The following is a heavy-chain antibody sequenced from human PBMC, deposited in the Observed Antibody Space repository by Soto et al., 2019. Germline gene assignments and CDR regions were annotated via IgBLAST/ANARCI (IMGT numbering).Heavy chain of an antibody. CDR3: ATGVLELHALDI. CDR1: GYTLTELS. D-gene: IGHD1-7*01. V-gene: IGHV1-24*01. J-gene: IGHJ3*02. CDR2: FDPEDGET. Sequence: GASEKVSRMVSGYTLTELSMHWVRQAPGKGLEWLGGFDPEDGETIYVQKFQGRVTMTENSSTDTAYMELSSVRSEETAVYYCATGVLELHALDIWGQGTMVTVSS.